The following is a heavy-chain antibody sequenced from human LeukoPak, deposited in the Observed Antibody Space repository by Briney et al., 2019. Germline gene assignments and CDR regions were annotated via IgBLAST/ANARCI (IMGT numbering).Heavy chain of an antibody. Sequence: AASVKVSCKASGYTFTSYDSNWVRQAPGQGLEWMGWMNPNSGNTGYAQKFQGRVTMTRNTSISTAYMELSSLRSEDTAVYYCARRGEVVVTDHDAFDIWGQGTMVTVSS. CDR2: MNPNSGNT. D-gene: IGHD2-21*02. J-gene: IGHJ3*02. V-gene: IGHV1-8*01. CDR3: ARRGEVVVTDHDAFDI. CDR1: GYTFTSYD.